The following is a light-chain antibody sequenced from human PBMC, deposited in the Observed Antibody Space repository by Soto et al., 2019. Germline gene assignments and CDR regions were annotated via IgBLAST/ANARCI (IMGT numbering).Light chain of an antibody. CDR1: QGISNY. CDR2: TAS. Sequence: DIQLTQSPSFLSASVGDRVTITCRASQGISNYLAWYQQKPGKAPNLLIHTASTLQSGVPSRCSGSGSGTEFTLTISSLQPEDFATYYCQQHNSYPITVCQGTRLEIK. V-gene: IGKV1-9*01. CDR3: QQHNSYPIT. J-gene: IGKJ5*01.